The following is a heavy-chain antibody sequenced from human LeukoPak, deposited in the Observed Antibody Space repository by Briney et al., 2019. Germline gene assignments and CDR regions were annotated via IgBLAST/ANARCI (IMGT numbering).Heavy chain of an antibody. Sequence: GGSLRLSCAASGFMFGSSAMSWVRQAPGKGPEWVSTFSRSGPDTFYADSVKGRFTIFRDNSKNTLYLQMNSLRAEDTAVYYCAKGSLGSWYYFDYWGQGTLVTVSS. CDR3: AKGSLGSWYYFDY. D-gene: IGHD6-13*01. CDR1: GFMFGSSA. V-gene: IGHV3-23*01. CDR2: FSRSGPDT. J-gene: IGHJ4*02.